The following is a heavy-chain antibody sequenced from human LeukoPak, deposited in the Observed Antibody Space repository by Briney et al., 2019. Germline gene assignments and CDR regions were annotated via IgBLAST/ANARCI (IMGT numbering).Heavy chain of an antibody. Sequence: GGSPRLSCAASGFTFSSYGMHWVRQAPGKGLEWVAVIWYDGSNKYYADSVKGRFTISRDNSKNTLYLQMTSLRAEDSAVYYCARDPSQSRYCSAGSCYYYWGQGTLVTVSS. D-gene: IGHD2-15*01. J-gene: IGHJ4*02. CDR2: IWYDGSNK. CDR3: ARDPSQSRYCSAGSCYYY. V-gene: IGHV3-33*01. CDR1: GFTFSSYG.